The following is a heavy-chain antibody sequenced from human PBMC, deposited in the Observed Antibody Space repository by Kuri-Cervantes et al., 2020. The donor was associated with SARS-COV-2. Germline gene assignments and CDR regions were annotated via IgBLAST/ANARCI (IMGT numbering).Heavy chain of an antibody. CDR3: ARLRRHNDGWFATGYYMDV. J-gene: IGHJ6*03. V-gene: IGHV4-34*01. Sequence: SETLSLTCVVYGGSFSNFLWDWVRQPPGKGLEWIGEINYSGTTNYNPSLKSRVTISVDPSKNLFSLNPTSVTAADTAMYYCARLRRHNDGWFATGYYMDVWGKGTTVTVSS. CDR2: INYSGTT. D-gene: IGHD6-19*01. CDR1: GGSFSNFL.